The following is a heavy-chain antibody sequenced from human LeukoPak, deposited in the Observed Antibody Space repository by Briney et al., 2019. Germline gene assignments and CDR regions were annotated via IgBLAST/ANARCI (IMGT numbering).Heavy chain of an antibody. CDR3: ARHSANYDFWSGYYTGHYYYYGMDV. CDR2: IYYSGST. CDR1: GGSISSYY. V-gene: IGHV4-59*08. J-gene: IGHJ6*02. Sequence: SETLSLTCTVSGGSISSYYWSWIRQPPGKGLEWIGYIYYSGSTNYNPSLKSRVTISVDTSKNQLSLKLSSVTAADTAVYYCARHSANYDFWSGYYTGHYYYYGMDVWGQGTTVTVSS. D-gene: IGHD3-3*01.